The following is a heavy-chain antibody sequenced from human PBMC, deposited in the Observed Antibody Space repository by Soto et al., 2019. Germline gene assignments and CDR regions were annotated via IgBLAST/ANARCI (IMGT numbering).Heavy chain of an antibody. CDR1: GYTFTSYD. CDR3: AKGSLIIIMIVVANGDALDS. V-gene: IGHV1-8*01. Sequence: ASMKVSCKTSGYTFTSYDINWVRQATGQGLEWMGWMNPNSGNTGYAQKFQGRVTMTRNTSISTAYMELSSLRSEDTAVYYCAKGSLIIIMIVVANGDALDSWGKRTMVTVSS. J-gene: IGHJ3*02. D-gene: IGHD3-22*01. CDR2: MNPNSGNT.